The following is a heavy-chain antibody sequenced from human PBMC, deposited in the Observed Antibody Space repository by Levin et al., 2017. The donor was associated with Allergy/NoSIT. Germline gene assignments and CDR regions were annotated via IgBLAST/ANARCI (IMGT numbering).Heavy chain of an antibody. D-gene: IGHD6-13*01. CDR2: IWYDGSNK. CDR3: ARAPGYSSSGYGNDY. CDR1: GFTFSTYG. Sequence: GGSLRLSCAASGFTFSTYGMHWVRQAPGKGLEWVAVIWYDGSNKYYADSVKGRFTISRDNSKNTLYLQMNSLRAEDTAVYYCARAPGYSSSGYGNDYWGQGTLVTVSS. J-gene: IGHJ4*02. V-gene: IGHV3-33*01.